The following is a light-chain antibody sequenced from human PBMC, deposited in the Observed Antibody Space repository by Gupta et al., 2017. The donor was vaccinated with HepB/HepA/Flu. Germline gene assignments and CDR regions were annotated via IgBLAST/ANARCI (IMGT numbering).Light chain of an antibody. CDR1: QSVSSNY. V-gene: IGKV3-20*01. CDR3: QQYGSSSV. CDR2: GAS. J-gene: IGKJ4*01. Sequence: ETVLTQSPGTLSLSPGERATLSCRASQSVSSNYLAWYQQKPGQAPRLLIYGASSRATDIPDRFSGSGSGTDFTLSISRLEPEDFAVYYCQQYGSSSVFGGGTKVEIK.